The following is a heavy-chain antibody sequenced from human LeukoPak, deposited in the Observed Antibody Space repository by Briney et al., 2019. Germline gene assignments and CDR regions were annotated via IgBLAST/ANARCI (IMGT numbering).Heavy chain of an antibody. CDR1: GGSMNAYY. V-gene: IGHV4-59*01. CDR3: AREQLVLGYFDY. CDR2: IYYSGST. D-gene: IGHD6-13*01. J-gene: IGHJ4*02. Sequence: SETLSLTCTVSGGSMNAYYWSWIRQPPGKGLEWIGYIYYSGSTNYNPSLKSRVTISVDTSKNQFSLKLSSVTAADTAVYYCAREQLVLGYFDYWGQGTLVTVSS.